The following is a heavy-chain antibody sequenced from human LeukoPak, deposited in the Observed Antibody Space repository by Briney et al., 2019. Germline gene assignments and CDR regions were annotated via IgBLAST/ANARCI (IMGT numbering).Heavy chain of an antibody. CDR1: GFTLSSYA. CDR2: ISASGGST. Sequence: GGSLRLSCAASGFTLSSYAMRWVRQAPGEGLEWVSSISASGGSTNYADSVKGRFTIYRDNSKNTVYLQMNSLRAEDTAVYYCAKVMKGSERLTMVRGVIIKTAGLYYMDVWGKGTTVTVSS. J-gene: IGHJ6*03. D-gene: IGHD3-10*01. V-gene: IGHV3-23*01. CDR3: AKVMKGSERLTMVRGVIIKTAGLYYMDV.